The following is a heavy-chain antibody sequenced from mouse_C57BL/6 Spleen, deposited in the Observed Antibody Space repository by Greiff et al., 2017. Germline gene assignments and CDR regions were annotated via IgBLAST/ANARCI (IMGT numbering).Heavy chain of an antibody. Sequence: QVQLQQPGAELVKPGASVKMSCKASGYTFTSYWITWVKQRPGQGLEWIGDIYPGSGSTNYNEKFKSKATLTVDTSSSTAYMQLSSLTSEDSAVYYCARSGDYYGSSYGYFDVWGTGATGTVSS. CDR3: ARSGDYYGSSYGYFDV. CDR1: GYTFTSYW. J-gene: IGHJ1*03. D-gene: IGHD1-1*01. V-gene: IGHV1-55*01. CDR2: IYPGSGST.